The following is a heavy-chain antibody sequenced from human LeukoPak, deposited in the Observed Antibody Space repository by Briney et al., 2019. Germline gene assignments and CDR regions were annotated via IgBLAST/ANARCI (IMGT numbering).Heavy chain of an antibody. Sequence: PGGSLRLSCAASGFTFSSYAMSWVRQAPGKGLEWVSAISGSGGSTYYADSVKGRSTISRDNSKNTLYLQMNSLRAEDTAVYYCAKDPVPYYDFWSGYPRFDYWGQGTLVTVSS. D-gene: IGHD3-3*01. CDR1: GFTFSSYA. CDR2: ISGSGGST. V-gene: IGHV3-23*01. J-gene: IGHJ4*02. CDR3: AKDPVPYYDFWSGYPRFDY.